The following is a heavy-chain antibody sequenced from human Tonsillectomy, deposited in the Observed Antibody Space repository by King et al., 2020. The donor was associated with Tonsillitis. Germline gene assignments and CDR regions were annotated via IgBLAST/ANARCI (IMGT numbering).Heavy chain of an antibody. V-gene: IGHV3-9*01. CDR3: AKGMYQQLEPRDAFDI. CDR1: VLTFDDYD. J-gene: IGHJ3*02. Sequence: VQLVESGGGLVQPGRALRLSCAASVLTFDDYDMNWVRPAAGNVLEWVSGVTLNIGNEAYADSLTGGFCISRVNAKNSLYLQMNSLRAEDTALYYCAKGMYQQLEPRDAFDIWGQGTKVTVSS. CDR2: VTLNIGNE. D-gene: IGHD2-2*01.